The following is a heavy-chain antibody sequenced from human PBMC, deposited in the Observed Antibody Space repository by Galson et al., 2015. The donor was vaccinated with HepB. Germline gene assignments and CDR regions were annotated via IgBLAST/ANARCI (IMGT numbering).Heavy chain of an antibody. D-gene: IGHD7-27*01. CDR2: ISGHKGNT. CDR1: GYTFSSYG. V-gene: IGHV1-18*01. J-gene: IGHJ5*02. CDR3: ARDSSAGWGWFDP. Sequence: QSGAEVKKSGESLNISCKASGYTFSSYGISWVRQAPGQGLEWMGWISGHKGNTNYAQKFQGRVTMTTDTSTSTAYMELRSLRSDDTAVYYCARDSSAGWGWFDPWGQGTLVTVSS.